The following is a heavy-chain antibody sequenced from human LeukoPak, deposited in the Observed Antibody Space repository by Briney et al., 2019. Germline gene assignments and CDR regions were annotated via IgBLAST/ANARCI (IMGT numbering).Heavy chain of an antibody. J-gene: IGHJ4*02. V-gene: IGHV3-7*01. CDR3: ARAGSHWHYVY. CDR1: GFTFSGFS. CDR2: IKQDGSER. Sequence: GGSLRLSCAASGFTFSGFSMTWVRQSPTKGLEWVANIKQDGSERYYVDSVKGRFTISRDNAKNSLSLQMNNLRVEDTAVYYCARAGSHWHYVYWGQGTVVTVSS. D-gene: IGHD3-10*01.